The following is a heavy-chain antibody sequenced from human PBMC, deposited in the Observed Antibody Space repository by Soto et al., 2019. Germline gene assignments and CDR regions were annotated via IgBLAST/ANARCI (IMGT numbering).Heavy chain of an antibody. D-gene: IGHD2-15*01. CDR1: GFTFSSSG. Sequence: QVQLVESGGGVVQPGRSLRLSCEASGFTFSSSGMHWVRQAPGKGLKWVAVTSYDGSSKYYAESVKGRFTISRDNSKNTLYLQMNSLRAEDTAVYYYAKGASGGSCYSGCDYWGQGTLVTVSS. CDR3: AKGASGGSCYSGCDY. V-gene: IGHV3-30*18. CDR2: TSYDGSSK. J-gene: IGHJ4*02.